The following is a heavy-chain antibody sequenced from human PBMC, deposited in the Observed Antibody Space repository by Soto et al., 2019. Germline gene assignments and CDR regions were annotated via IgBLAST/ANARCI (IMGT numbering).Heavy chain of an antibody. CDR2: ISAYNGNT. CDR1: GYTFTSYG. Sequence: ASVKVSCKASGYTFTSYGISWVRQAPGQGLEWMGWISAYNGNTNYAQKLQGRVTMTTDTSTSTAYMELRSLRSDDTAVYYCARDRESFGVVISLDYWGQGTLVTVSS. D-gene: IGHD3-3*01. V-gene: IGHV1-18*01. J-gene: IGHJ4*02. CDR3: ARDRESFGVVISLDY.